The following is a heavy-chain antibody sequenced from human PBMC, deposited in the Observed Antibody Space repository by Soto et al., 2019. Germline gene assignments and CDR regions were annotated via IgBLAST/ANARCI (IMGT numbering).Heavy chain of an antibody. D-gene: IGHD6-19*01. V-gene: IGHV3-74*01. CDR3: AVAVAGPSAIVY. Sequence: EVQLVESGGGLVQPGGSLRLSCAASGFTFSSYWMHWVRQAPGKGLVWVSRINSDGSITRYADSVKGRFTISRDNAKNTLYLHMNSLRAEDTVVYYCAVAVAGPSAIVYCGQGTLVTVSS. J-gene: IGHJ4*02. CDR2: INSDGSIT. CDR1: GFTFSSYW.